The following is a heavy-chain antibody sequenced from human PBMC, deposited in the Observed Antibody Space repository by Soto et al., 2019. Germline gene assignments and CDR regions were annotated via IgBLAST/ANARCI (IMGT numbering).Heavy chain of an antibody. CDR3: AREGGTAMVPFDY. J-gene: IGHJ4*02. V-gene: IGHV3-30-3*01. D-gene: IGHD5-18*01. CDR1: GFTFSSYA. CDR2: ISYDGSNK. Sequence: GGSLRLSCAASGFTFSSYAMHWVRQAPGKGLEWVAVISYDGSNKYYADSVKGRFTISRDNSKNTLYLQMNSLRAEDTAVYYCAREGGTAMVPFDYWGQGTLVTVSS.